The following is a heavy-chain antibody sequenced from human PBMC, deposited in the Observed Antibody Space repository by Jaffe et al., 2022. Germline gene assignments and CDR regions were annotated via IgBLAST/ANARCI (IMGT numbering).Heavy chain of an antibody. CDR2: ISSNGGST. CDR3: ARDHVRRQQLVQSGPPDI. D-gene: IGHD6-13*01. CDR1: GFTFSSYA. J-gene: IGHJ3*02. Sequence: EVQLVESGGGLVQPGGSLRLSCAASGFTFSSYAMHWVRQAPGKGLEYVSAISSNGGSTYYANSVKGRFTISRDNSKNTLYLQMGSLRAEDMAVYYCARDHVRRQQLVQSGPPDIWGQGTMVTVSS. V-gene: IGHV3-64*01.